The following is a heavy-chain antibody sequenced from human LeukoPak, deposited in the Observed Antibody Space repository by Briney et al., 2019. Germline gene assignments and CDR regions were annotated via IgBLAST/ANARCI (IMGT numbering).Heavy chain of an antibody. J-gene: IGHJ4*02. CDR1: GFTFSSYW. V-gene: IGHV3-7*01. Sequence: PGGSLRLSCAASGFTFSSYWMSWVRQAPGKGLEWVANIKQDGSEKNYVDSVKGRFTISRDNAKNSLYLQMNSLRVEDTAIYYCARDRAMDDYWGQGTLVTVSS. D-gene: IGHD5-18*01. CDR2: IKQDGSEK. CDR3: ARDRAMDDY.